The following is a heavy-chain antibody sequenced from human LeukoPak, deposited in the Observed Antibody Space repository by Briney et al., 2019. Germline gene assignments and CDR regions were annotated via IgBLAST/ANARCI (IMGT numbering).Heavy chain of an antibody. D-gene: IGHD6-19*01. J-gene: IGHJ6*04. CDR1: GFTFSSYS. CDR2: ISSSSYI. V-gene: IGHV3-21*01. Sequence: GGSLRLSCEASGFTFSSYSMNWVRQAPGKGLEWVSSISSSSYIYNADSVKGRFTISRDNAKNSLYLQMNSLRAEDTAVYYCARGSSLVAGFYYGMDVWGKGTTVSVSS. CDR3: ARGSSLVAGFYYGMDV.